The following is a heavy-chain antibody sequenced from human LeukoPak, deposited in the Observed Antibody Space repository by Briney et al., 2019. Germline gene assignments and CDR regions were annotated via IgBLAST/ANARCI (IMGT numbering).Heavy chain of an antibody. Sequence: PGGSPRLSCAASGFTFSDYYMSWIRQAPGKGLEWVSYISSSSSYTNYADSVKGRFTISRDNAKNSLYLQMNSLRAEDTAVYYCARDDTLDYGSGSYCAYWGQGTLVTVSS. CDR2: ISSSSSYT. D-gene: IGHD3-10*01. V-gene: IGHV3-11*05. CDR3: ARDDTLDYGSGSYCAY. CDR1: GFTFSDYY. J-gene: IGHJ4*02.